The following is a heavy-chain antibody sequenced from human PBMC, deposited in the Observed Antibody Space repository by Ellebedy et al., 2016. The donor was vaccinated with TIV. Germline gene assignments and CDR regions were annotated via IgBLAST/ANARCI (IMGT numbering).Heavy chain of an antibody. J-gene: IGHJ4*02. V-gene: IGHV3-7*01. CDR2: IQQDGSEK. D-gene: IGHD4-17*01. Sequence: GESLKISCAASGFTFSSYWMSWVRQAPGKGLECVANIQQDGSEKSYVDSVKGRFTISRDNAKNSLYLQMNSLRAEDTAVYYCSRHTDYALDYWGQGALVTVSS. CDR3: SRHTDYALDY. CDR1: GFTFSSYW.